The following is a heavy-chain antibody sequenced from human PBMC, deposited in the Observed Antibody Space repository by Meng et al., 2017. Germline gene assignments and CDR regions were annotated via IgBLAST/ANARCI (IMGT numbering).Heavy chain of an antibody. Sequence: ASVKVSCKASGYTFTSYYMHWVRQAPGQGLEWMGRINPNSGGTNYAQEFQGRVTMTRDTSTSAAYMELSRLRSDDTAVYYCARGTDTANDYWGQGTLVTVSS. CDR2: INPNSGGT. CDR1: GYTFTSYY. J-gene: IGHJ4*02. V-gene: IGHV1-2*06. CDR3: ARGTDTANDY. D-gene: IGHD5-18*01.